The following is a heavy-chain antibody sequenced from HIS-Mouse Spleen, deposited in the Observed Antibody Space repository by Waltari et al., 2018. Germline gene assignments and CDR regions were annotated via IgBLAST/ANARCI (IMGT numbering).Heavy chain of an antibody. CDR1: GGSFSGYY. Sequence: QVQLQQWGAGLLKPSETLSLTCAVYGGSFSGYYWSWIRQPPGKGLEWIGEINNSGRTNYNPSLKSRVTISVDTSKNQFSLKLSSVTAADTAVYYCAGHSSGWYYIDYWGQGTLVTVSS. J-gene: IGHJ4*02. CDR3: AGHSSGWYYIDY. V-gene: IGHV4-34*01. D-gene: IGHD6-19*01. CDR2: INNSGRT.